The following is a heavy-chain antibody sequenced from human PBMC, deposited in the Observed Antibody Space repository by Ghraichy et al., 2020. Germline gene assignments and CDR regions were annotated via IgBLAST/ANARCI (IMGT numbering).Heavy chain of an antibody. CDR1: GFSLSNARMG. Sequence: SGPTLVKPTETLTLTCTVSGFSLSNARMGVSWIRQPPGKALEWLAHIFSNDEKFYSTSLKSRLTISKDTSKSQVVLTMTNMDPVDTATYYCARIPSSSSWGLYYFDYWGQGTLVTVSS. D-gene: IGHD6-13*01. J-gene: IGHJ4*02. V-gene: IGHV2-26*01. CDR2: IFSNDEK. CDR3: ARIPSSSSWGLYYFDY.